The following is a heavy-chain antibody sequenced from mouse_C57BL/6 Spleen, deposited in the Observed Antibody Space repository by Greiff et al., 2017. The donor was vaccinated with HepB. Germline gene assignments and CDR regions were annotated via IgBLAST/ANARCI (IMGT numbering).Heavy chain of an antibody. CDR3: ARRGGNSAWFAY. D-gene: IGHD2-1*01. V-gene: IGHV1-82*01. J-gene: IGHJ3*01. CDR1: GYAFSSSW. CDR2: IYPGDGDT. Sequence: VQLQESGPELVKPGASVKISCKASGYAFSSSWMNWVKQRPGKGLEWIGRIYPGDGDTNYNGKFKGKATLTADKSSSTAYMQLSSLTSEDSAVYFCARRGGNSAWFAYWGQGTLVTVSA.